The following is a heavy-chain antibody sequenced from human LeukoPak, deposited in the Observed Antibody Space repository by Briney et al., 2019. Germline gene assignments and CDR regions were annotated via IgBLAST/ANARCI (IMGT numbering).Heavy chain of an antibody. J-gene: IGHJ6*02. CDR3: ARLGSTYYYYGMDV. CDR2: IYSGGST. V-gene: IGHV3-53*01. CDR1: GFTVSSNY. Sequence: GGSLRLSCAASGFTVSSNYMSWVRQAPGKGLEWVSVIYSGGSTYYADSVKGRFTISRDNSKNTLCLQMNSLRAEDTAVYYCARLGSTYYYYGMDVWGQGTTVTVSS. D-gene: IGHD1-1*01.